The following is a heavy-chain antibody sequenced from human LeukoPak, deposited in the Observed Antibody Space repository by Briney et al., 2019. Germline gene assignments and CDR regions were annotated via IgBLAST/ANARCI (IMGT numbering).Heavy chain of an antibody. CDR3: AKPIRWLQPPLDY. Sequence: PGRSLRLSCAASGFTFSSYGMHWVRQAPGKGLEWVAVISYDGSNKYYADSVKGRFTFSRDNSKNTLYLQMNSLRAEDTAVYYCAKPIRWLQPPLDYWGQGTLVTVSS. J-gene: IGHJ4*02. V-gene: IGHV3-30*18. CDR2: ISYDGSNK. D-gene: IGHD5-12*01. CDR1: GFTFSSYG.